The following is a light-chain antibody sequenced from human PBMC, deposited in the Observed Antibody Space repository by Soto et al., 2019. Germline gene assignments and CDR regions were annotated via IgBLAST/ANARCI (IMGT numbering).Light chain of an antibody. Sequence: DIQMTQSPSSLSASVGDRVTITCRAGQSISSYLNWYQQKPGKAPKLLIYAASSLQSGVPSRFSGSGSGADFTLTISSLQPEDFATYYCQQSYSTPPTFGGGTKMAIK. V-gene: IGKV1-39*01. CDR1: QSISSY. CDR2: AAS. J-gene: IGKJ4*01. CDR3: QQSYSTPPT.